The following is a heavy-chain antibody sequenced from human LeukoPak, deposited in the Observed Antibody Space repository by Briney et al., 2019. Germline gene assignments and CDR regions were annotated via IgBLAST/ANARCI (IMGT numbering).Heavy chain of an antibody. CDR2: INHSGST. J-gene: IGHJ4*02. Sequence: SETLSLTCAVYGGSFSGYYWSWIRQPPRKGLEWIGEINHSGSTNYNPSLKSRVTISVDTSKNQFSLKPSSVTAADTAVYYCARGIRGSYCSGGSCYRNQFFDYWGQGTLVTVSS. CDR1: GGSFSGYY. D-gene: IGHD2-15*01. CDR3: ARGIRGSYCSGGSCYRNQFFDY. V-gene: IGHV4-34*01.